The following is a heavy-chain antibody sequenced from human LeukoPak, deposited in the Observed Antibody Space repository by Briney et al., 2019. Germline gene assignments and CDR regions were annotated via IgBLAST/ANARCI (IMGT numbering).Heavy chain of an antibody. CDR2: IYYSGST. D-gene: IGHD3-9*01. CDR3: ARESDWEDAFDI. V-gene: IGHV4-31*03. Sequence: PSETLSLTCTVSGGSISSGGYYWSWIRQHPGKGLEWIGYIYYSGSTYYNPFLKSRVTISVDTSKDQFSLKLSSVTAADTAVYYCARESDWEDAFDIWGQGTMVTVSS. J-gene: IGHJ3*02. CDR1: GGSISSGGYY.